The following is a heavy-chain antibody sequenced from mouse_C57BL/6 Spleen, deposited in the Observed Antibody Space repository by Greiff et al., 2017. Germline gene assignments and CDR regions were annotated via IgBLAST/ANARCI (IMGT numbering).Heavy chain of an antibody. V-gene: IGHV1-22*01. CDR3: ARGTRQLRLQYFDY. CDR2: INPNNGGT. J-gene: IGHJ2*01. D-gene: IGHD3-2*02. Sequence: VQLQQSGPELVKPGASVKMSCKASGYTFTDYNMHWVKQSHGKSLEWIGYINPNNGGTSYNQKFKGKATLTVNKSSSTAYMELRSLTSEDSAVYYCARGTRQLRLQYFDYWGQGTTLTVSS. CDR1: GYTFTDYN.